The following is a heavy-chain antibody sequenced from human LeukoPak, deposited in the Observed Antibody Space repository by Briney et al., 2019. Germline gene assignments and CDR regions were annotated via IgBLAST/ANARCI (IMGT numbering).Heavy chain of an antibody. CDR1: GGSISSGDYS. CDR3: ASFYGSGSLFDY. D-gene: IGHD3-10*01. CDR2: IYHSGST. Sequence: SQTLSLTCAVSGGSISSGDYSWNWIRQPPGKGLEWIGYIYHSGSTYYNPSLKSRVTISVDRSKNQFSLKLSSVTAADTAVYYCASFYGSGSLFDYWGQGTLVTVSS. V-gene: IGHV4-30-2*01. J-gene: IGHJ4*02.